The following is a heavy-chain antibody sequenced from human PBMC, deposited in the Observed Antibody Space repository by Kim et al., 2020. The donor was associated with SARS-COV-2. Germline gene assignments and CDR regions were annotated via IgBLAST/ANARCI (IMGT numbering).Heavy chain of an antibody. CDR3: ARAPQSRSEEYDSSGYYYGGYFDY. J-gene: IGHJ4*02. CDR2: IIPIFGTA. CDR1: GGTFSSYA. V-gene: IGHV1-69*13. D-gene: IGHD3-22*01. Sequence: SVKVSCKASGGTFSSYAISWVRQAPGQGLEWMGGIIPIFGTANYAQKFQGRVTITADESTSTAYMELSSLRSEDTAVYYCARAPQSRSEEYDSSGYYYGGYFDYWGQGTLVTVSS.